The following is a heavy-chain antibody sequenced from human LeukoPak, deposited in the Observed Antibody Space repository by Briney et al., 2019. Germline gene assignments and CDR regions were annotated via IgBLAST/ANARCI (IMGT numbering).Heavy chain of an antibody. CDR3: ARDRLGSYGYSFDY. V-gene: IGHV1-69*05. D-gene: IGHD5-18*01. CDR2: IIPVFGTA. J-gene: IGHJ4*02. Sequence: SVKVSCKASGGTFSSYAISWVRQAPGQGLEWMGGIIPVFGTANYAQKFQGRVTITTDESTSTAYMELSSPRSEDTAVYYCARDRLGSYGYSFDYWGQGTLVTVSS. CDR1: GGTFSSYA.